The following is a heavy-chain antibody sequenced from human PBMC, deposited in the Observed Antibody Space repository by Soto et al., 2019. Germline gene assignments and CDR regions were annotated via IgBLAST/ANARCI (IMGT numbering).Heavy chain of an antibody. CDR3: TRGAGPPWFDP. V-gene: IGHV4-4*07. J-gene: IGHJ5*02. CDR1: GGSISLHSHYF. CDR2: ISISGGT. Sequence: SETLSLTCTVSGGSISLHSHYFWSWIRQPAGKGLEWIGRISISGGTNYNPSLKSRVTMSVDKSKNQFSLKLSSVTAADTAVYYCTRGAGPPWFDPWGQGTLVTVSS.